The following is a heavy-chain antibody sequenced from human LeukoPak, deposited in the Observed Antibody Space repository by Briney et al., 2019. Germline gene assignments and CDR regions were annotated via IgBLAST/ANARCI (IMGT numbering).Heavy chain of an antibody. CDR1: GFTFSSYA. D-gene: IGHD3/OR15-3a*01. CDR3: ARSVELVINFDY. J-gene: IGHJ4*02. Sequence: GGSLRLSCAASGFTFSSYAMHWVRQAPGKGLEWVAVISYDGSNKYYADSVKGRFTISRDNSKNTLYLQMNSLRAEDTAVYYCARSVELVINFDYWGQGTLVTASS. V-gene: IGHV3-30-3*01. CDR2: ISYDGSNK.